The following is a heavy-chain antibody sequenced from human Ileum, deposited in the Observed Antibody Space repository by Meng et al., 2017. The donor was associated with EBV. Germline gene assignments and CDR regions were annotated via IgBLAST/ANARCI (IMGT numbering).Heavy chain of an antibody. V-gene: IGHV4-4*02. Sequence: QVQLKESGQGLGKPSATRSLTFAVAGGAISRSDWWSWVRQPPGKGLEWIGETSHSGSTNYSPSLKSRVTISLDKSKNQLSLKLNSVTAADTAVYYCASSDYYRSDYWGQGTLVTVSS. J-gene: IGHJ4*02. CDR3: ASSDYYRSDY. CDR1: GGAISRSDW. D-gene: IGHD3-22*01. CDR2: TSHSGST.